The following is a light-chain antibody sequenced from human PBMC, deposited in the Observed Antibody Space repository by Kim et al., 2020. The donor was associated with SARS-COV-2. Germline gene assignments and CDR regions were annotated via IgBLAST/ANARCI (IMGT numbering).Light chain of an antibody. Sequence: SASVGDRVTITCRASQGVEGGLAWYQQKPGKAPNLLIYAAATLQSGVPARFSGSGSGTDFALTINSLQPEDSATYYCQQANTFPLTVGGGTKLEI. J-gene: IGKJ4*01. CDR1: QGVEGG. CDR2: AAA. CDR3: QQANTFPLT. V-gene: IGKV1-12*01.